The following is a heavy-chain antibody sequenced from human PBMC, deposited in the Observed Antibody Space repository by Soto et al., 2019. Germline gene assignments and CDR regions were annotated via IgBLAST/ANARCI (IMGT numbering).Heavy chain of an antibody. J-gene: IGHJ4*02. CDR2: ISSSGSTI. CDR1: GFTFSSYE. CDR3: ASHDFWSGYY. Sequence: GGSLRLSCAASGFTFSSYEMNWVRQAPGKGLEWVSYISSSGSTIYYADSVKGRFTISRDNAKNSLYLQMNSLRAEDTAVYYCASHDFWSGYYWGQGTLVTVSS. V-gene: IGHV3-48*03. D-gene: IGHD3-3*01.